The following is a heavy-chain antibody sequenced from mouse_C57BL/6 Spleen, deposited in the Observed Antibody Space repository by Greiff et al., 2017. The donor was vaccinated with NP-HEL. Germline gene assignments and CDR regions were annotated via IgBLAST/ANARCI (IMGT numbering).Heavy chain of an antibody. D-gene: IGHD1-1*01. CDR1: GYAFSSSW. CDR2: IYPGDGDT. J-gene: IGHJ2*01. CDR3: ARDYYGSSSGY. Sequence: VQLQQSGPELVKPGASVKISCKASGYAFSSSWMNWVKQRPGQGLEWIGRIYPGDGDTNYNGKFKGKATLTADKSSSTAYMQLSSLTSEDSAVYCCARDYYGSSSGYWGQGTTLTVSS. V-gene: IGHV1-82*01.